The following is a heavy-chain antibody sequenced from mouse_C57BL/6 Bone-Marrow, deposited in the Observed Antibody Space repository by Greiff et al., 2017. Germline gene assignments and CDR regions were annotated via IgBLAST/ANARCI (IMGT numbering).Heavy chain of an antibody. J-gene: IGHJ2*01. CDR3: ARGCFDY. V-gene: IGHV1-69*01. Sequence: VQLQQPGAELVMPGASVKLSCKASGYTFPSYWMHWVKQRPGQGLEWIGEIDPSDSYTNYNQKFKGKSTLTVDKSSSTAYMQLSSLTSEDSAVYYCARGCFDYWGQGTTLTVSS. CDR2: IDPSDSYT. CDR1: GYTFPSYW.